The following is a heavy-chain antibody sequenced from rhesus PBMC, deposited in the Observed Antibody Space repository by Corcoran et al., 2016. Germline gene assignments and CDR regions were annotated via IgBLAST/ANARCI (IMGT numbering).Heavy chain of an antibody. D-gene: IGHD5-42*01. CDR1: GYSISSGYS. J-gene: IGHJ2*01. Sequence: QVQLQESGPGLVKPSETLSLTCAVSGYSISSGYSWGWIRQPPGKGLEWIGSIYGSGGSNYLNPSLKSRVTLSVDTSKNQFSRKLSSVTAADTAGYYCARVGSSWSEWDTVGTEWYFDLWGPGTPITISS. CDR2: IYGSGGSN. V-gene: IGHV4S14*01. CDR3: ARVGSSWSEWDTVGTEWYFDL.